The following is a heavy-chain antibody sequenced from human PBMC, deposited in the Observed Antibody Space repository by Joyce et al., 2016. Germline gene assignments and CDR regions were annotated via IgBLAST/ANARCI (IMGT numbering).Heavy chain of an antibody. Sequence: QEQLVQSGAEVKKPGASVRVSCKASGYTFAGYYIHWVRQAPGQGLEWMGWINPNSGGTNYAQKFQGRVTLTRDTSISTAYMELRSLKSDDTAVYYWAAGDQGASIYLYYGLDVWGQGTTVAVSS. V-gene: IGHV1-2*02. CDR1: GYTFAGYY. J-gene: IGHJ6*02. CDR2: INPNSGGT. D-gene: IGHD4-17*01. CDR3: AAGDQGASIYLYYGLDV.